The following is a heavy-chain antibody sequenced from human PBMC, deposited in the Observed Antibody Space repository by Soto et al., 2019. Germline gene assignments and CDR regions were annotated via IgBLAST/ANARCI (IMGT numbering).Heavy chain of an antibody. CDR2: INPNSGGT. CDR1: GYTFTGYY. D-gene: IGHD2-21*02. V-gene: IGHV1-2*02. CDR3: GRPGGNSDNDYYGMDV. J-gene: IGHJ6*02. Sequence: ASVKVSCKASGYTFTGYYMHWVRQAPGQGLEWMGWINPNSGGTNYAQKFQGRVTMTRDTSISTAYMELSRLRSDDTAVYYCGRPGGNSDNDYYGMDVWGQGTTVTVSS.